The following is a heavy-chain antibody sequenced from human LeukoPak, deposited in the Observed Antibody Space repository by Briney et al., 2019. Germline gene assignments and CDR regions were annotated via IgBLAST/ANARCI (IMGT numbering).Heavy chain of an antibody. Sequence: ASVKVSCKASGYTFTGYYVHWVRQASGQGLEWMGWINPNSGGTNYAQNFQGRVTMTRDTSISTAYMELSRLTSDDTAVYYCVRRVRSGWFDSWGQGTLVTVSS. J-gene: IGHJ5*01. CDR1: GYTFTGYY. CDR2: INPNSGGT. V-gene: IGHV1-2*02. D-gene: IGHD3-22*01. CDR3: VRRVRSGWFDS.